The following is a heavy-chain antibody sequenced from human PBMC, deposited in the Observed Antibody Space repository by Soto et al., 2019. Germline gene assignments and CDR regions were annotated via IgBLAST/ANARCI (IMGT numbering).Heavy chain of an antibody. CDR2: ISYDGSNK. J-gene: IGHJ4*02. Sequence: LRLSCAASGFTFSSYGMHWVRQAPGKGLEWVAVISYDGSNKYYADSVKGRFTISRDNSKNTLYLQMNSLRAEDTAVYYCAKDFRRWELLNTIDYWGQGTLVTVSS. V-gene: IGHV3-30*18. D-gene: IGHD1-26*01. CDR1: GFTFSSYG. CDR3: AKDFRRWELLNTIDY.